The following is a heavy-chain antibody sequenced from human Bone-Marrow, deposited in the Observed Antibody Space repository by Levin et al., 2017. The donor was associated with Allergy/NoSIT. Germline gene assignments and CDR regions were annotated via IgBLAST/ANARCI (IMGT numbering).Heavy chain of an antibody. CDR1: GFNFENYA. V-gene: IGHV3-9*01. J-gene: IGHJ5*02. CDR3: TKDTSVDTSGWFGGWFDP. Sequence: GGSLRLSCAASGFNFENYAMHWVRQVPGKGLEWVSGISCNGGRTGYADSVKGRFTISRDNAKNSLHLQMNSLRVDDTALYYCTKDTSVDTSGWFGGWFDPWGQGTLVTVSS. CDR2: ISCNGGRT. D-gene: IGHD6-19*01.